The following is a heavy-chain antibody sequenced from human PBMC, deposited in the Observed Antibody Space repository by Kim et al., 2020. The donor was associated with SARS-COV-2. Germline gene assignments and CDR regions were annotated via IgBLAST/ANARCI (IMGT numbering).Heavy chain of an antibody. CDR2: IYYSGST. V-gene: IGHV4-59*08. CDR1: GGSISSYY. J-gene: IGHJ4*02. D-gene: IGHD4-17*01. Sequence: SETLSLTCTVSGGSISSYYWSWIRQPPGKGLEWIGYIYYSGSTNYNPSLKSRVTISVDTSKNQFSLKLSSVTAADTAVYYCARQTYDYGDYFYYFDYWGQGTLVTVSS. CDR3: ARQTYDYGDYFYYFDY.